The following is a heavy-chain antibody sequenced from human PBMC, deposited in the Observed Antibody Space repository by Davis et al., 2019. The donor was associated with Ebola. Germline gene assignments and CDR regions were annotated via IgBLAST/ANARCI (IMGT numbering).Heavy chain of an antibody. CDR1: GFTFRSYD. V-gene: IGHV3-13*01. D-gene: IGHD6-13*01. CDR2: IGAAGDT. Sequence: PGGSLRLSCAASGFTFRSYDMHWVRQATGKGLERVSAIGAAGDTYYPVSVKGRFTISRENAKNSLYLQMNSLRAKDTAVYYCARAGFGSTWFDCWGQGILVTVSS. J-gene: IGHJ5*01. CDR3: ARAGFGSTWFDC.